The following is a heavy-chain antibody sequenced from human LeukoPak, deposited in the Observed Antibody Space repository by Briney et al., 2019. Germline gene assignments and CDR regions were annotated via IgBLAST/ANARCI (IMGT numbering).Heavy chain of an antibody. CDR1: GFTFSSYA. CDR3: ARPSSDDYSGGLDYFDY. Sequence: PGGSLRLSCAASGFTFSSYAMHWVRQAPGKGLEYVSAVSSNGSSTYYANSVKGRFTISRDNSKNTLYLQMGSLRAEDMAVYYCARPSSDDYSGGLDYFDYWGQGTLVTVSS. V-gene: IGHV3-64*01. CDR2: VSSNGSST. D-gene: IGHD5-12*01. J-gene: IGHJ4*02.